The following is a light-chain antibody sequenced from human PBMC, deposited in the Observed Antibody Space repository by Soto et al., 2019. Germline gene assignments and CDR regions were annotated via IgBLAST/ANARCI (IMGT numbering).Light chain of an antibody. Sequence: DIQVTQSPSSLSASVGDRVTITCRASQSISSHLNWYQQKPGKAPKPLIFAASRLQSGVPSRFRGSGSGTDFTLTITSLQPEDFAAYYCQQHYNAPRTFGGGTKIEIK. CDR1: QSISSH. V-gene: IGKV1-39*01. CDR2: AAS. CDR3: QQHYNAPRT. J-gene: IGKJ4*01.